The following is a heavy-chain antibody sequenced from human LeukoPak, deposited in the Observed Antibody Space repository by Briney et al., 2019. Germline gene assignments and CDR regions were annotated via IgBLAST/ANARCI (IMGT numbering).Heavy chain of an antibody. D-gene: IGHD2-2*02. CDR2: INHSGST. CDR1: GGSFSGYY. CDR3: ARVSVVPAAISVWFDP. Sequence: SETLSLTCAVYGGSFSGYYWSWIRQPPGKGLEWIGEINHSGSTNYNPSLKSRVTISVDTSKNQFSLKLSSVTAADTAVYYCARVSVVPAAISVWFDPWGQGTLVTVSS. V-gene: IGHV4-34*01. J-gene: IGHJ5*02.